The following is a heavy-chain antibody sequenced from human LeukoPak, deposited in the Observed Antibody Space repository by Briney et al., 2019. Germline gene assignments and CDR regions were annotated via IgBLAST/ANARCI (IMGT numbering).Heavy chain of an antibody. CDR1: GFTFNSYG. D-gene: IGHD7-27*01. CDR2: MNPNSGNT. Sequence: ASVKVSCKASGFTFNSYGFSWVRQAPGQGLEWMGWMNPNSGNTGYAQKFQGRVTMTRNTSISTAYMELSSLRSEDTAVYYCARAGAPGLYYYYYMDVWGKGTTVTISS. J-gene: IGHJ6*03. V-gene: IGHV1-8*01. CDR3: ARAGAPGLYYYYYMDV.